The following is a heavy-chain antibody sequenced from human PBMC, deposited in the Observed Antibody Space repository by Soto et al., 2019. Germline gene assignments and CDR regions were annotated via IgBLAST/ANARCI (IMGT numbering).Heavy chain of an antibody. J-gene: IGHJ4*02. V-gene: IGHV5-51*01. Sequence: PGESLKIACKASGYSFSNYWIAWVRQVPGKGLEYMGFIYPADSDTRYNPCFEGQVTISADRSLSSAYLQWSSLQTSDSGIYYCARPYRDGYTNAFKIWGPGTQVTVSS. CDR3: ARPYRDGYTNAFKI. CDR2: IYPADSDT. CDR1: GYSFSNYW. D-gene: IGHD5-12*01.